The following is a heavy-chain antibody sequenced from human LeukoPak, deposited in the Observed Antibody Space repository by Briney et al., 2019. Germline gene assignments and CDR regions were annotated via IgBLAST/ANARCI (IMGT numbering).Heavy chain of an antibody. CDR2: VNPTGGST. D-gene: IGHD1-26*01. CDR3: AREGIVGATRARYYYYGMDV. V-gene: IGHV1-46*01. J-gene: IGHJ6*02. CDR1: GYTFTTSY. Sequence: GSVKVSCKASGYTFTTSYMRWVPHALGPGHERMAQVNPTGGSTTYAQNFQGRVTMTRDTSTSTVYMDLSSLRSEDTAVYYCAREGIVGATRARYYYYGMDVWGQGTTVTVSS.